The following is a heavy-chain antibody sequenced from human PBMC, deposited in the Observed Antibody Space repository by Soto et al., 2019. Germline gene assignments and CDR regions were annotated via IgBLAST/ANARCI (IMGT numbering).Heavy chain of an antibody. CDR2: INHSGST. J-gene: IGHJ6*02. CDR1: GGSFSGYY. CDR3: ARALPSYYYYGMDV. V-gene: IGHV4-34*01. Sequence: SETLSLTCAVYGGSFSGYYWSWIRQPPGKGLEWIGEINHSGSTNYNPSLKSRVTISVDTSKNQFSLKLSSVTAADTAVYYCARALPSYYYYGMDVWGQGTTVTVSS.